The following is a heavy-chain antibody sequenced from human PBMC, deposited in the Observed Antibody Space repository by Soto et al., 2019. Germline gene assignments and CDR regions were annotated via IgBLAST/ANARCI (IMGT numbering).Heavy chain of an antibody. Sequence: PGGSQRLSCEVSGFTLSDHYIDWVRQAPGKGLEWVGRSRNRGNNYVTEYAASVKGRFTISRDDSKNSVHLQMNSLKTEDTARYRCVTYLGEISGLWGPGTLVTVSP. CDR2: SRNRGNNYVT. D-gene: IGHD3-3*02. CDR3: VTYLGEISGL. CDR1: GFTLSDHY. J-gene: IGHJ4*02. V-gene: IGHV3-72*01.